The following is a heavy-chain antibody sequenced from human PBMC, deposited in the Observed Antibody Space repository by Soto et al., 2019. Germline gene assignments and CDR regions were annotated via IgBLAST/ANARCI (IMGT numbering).Heavy chain of an antibody. V-gene: IGHV3-7*01. J-gene: IGHJ4*02. Sequence: EVQLVESGGGLVQPGGSLRLSCAASGFTFPTYYMSWVRQAQGKGLEWVANINEDGSERYYVDSVKGRFTVSRDNAKNSLYLQMNSLRAEDTAIYYCAKWGGGGSDYWGQGSLVTVSS. CDR3: AKWGGGGSDY. D-gene: IGHD1-26*01. CDR1: GFTFPTYY. CDR2: INEDGSER.